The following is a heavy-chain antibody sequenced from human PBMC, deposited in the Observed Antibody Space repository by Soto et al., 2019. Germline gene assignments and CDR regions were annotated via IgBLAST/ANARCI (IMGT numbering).Heavy chain of an antibody. D-gene: IGHD2-15*01. CDR1: GFSFSSYA. CDR2: ISGRSERT. J-gene: IGHJ4*02. Sequence: GGALRLSCADSGFSFSSYAMSWVRQTPGKGLERVSTISGRSERTIYADSVKGRFTISRDNSKNTLFLQMNSLRVEDTAIYHCAKDPYIVVAPRTFRFDYWGQGALPTVSS. CDR3: AKDPYIVVAPRTFRFDY. V-gene: IGHV3-23*01.